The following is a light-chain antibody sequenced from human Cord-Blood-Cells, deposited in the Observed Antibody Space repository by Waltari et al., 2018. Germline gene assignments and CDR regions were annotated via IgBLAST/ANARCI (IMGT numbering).Light chain of an antibody. J-gene: IGLJ1*01. Sequence: QSPLAPPPSLSGSPRQSATLSSTGPTSVFVCSNDASWYQQHPGKAPKLMIYDVSKRPSGVPDRFSGSKSGNTASLTISGLQAEDEADYYCCSYAGSYTFVFGTGTKVTVL. CDR2: DVS. CDR1: TSVFVCSND. V-gene: IGLV2-11*01. CDR3: CSYAGSYTFV.